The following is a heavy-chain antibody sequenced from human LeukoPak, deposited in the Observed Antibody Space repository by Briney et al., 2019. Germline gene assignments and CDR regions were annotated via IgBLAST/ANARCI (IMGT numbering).Heavy chain of an antibody. V-gene: IGHV1-2*02. D-gene: IGHD6-19*01. CDR2: INPNSGGT. CDR3: ARDPVIAVAGTGENWFDP. CDR1: GGTFSSYA. Sequence: ASVKVSCKASGGTFSSYAISWVRQAPGQGLEWMGWINPNSGGTNYAQKSQGRVTMTRDTSISTAYMELSRLRSDDTAVYYCARDPVIAVAGTGENWFDPWGQGTLVTVSS. J-gene: IGHJ5*02.